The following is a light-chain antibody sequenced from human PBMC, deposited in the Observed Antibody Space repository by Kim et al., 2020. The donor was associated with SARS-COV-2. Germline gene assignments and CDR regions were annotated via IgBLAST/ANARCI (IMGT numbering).Light chain of an antibody. Sequence: EIVLTQSPGTLSLSPGQGATLSCRASESVSSGNLAWYQQKPGQAPRLLIYGTSSRATGIPDRFSGGGSGTDFTLTISRLEPEDFAVYHCLQYADLPDTFGQGTKVDI. J-gene: IGKJ2*01. CDR1: ESVSSGN. V-gene: IGKV3-20*01. CDR3: LQYADLPDT. CDR2: GTS.